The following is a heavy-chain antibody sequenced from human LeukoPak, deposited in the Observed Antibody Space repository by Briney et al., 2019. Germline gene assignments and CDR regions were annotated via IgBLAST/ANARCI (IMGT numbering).Heavy chain of an antibody. CDR1: GFTFTDYW. V-gene: IGHV3-7*01. D-gene: IGHD6-13*01. CDR3: ARDGTAAGLYFDL. J-gene: IGHJ4*01. Sequence: GGSLRLSCEVSGFTFTDYWMNWVRQAPGKGPEWVASIRQDGSEKTYVDSVKGRFTISRDNTKNSLSLQLNGLKAEDTTVYYCARDGTAAGLYFDLWGQGTLVTVSS. CDR2: IRQDGSEK.